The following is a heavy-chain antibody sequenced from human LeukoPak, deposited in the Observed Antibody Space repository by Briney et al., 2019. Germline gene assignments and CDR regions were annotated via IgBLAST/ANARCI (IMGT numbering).Heavy chain of an antibody. CDR1: GFTCSSYA. D-gene: IGHD3-22*01. J-gene: IGHJ1*01. CDR3: AKDQIYYDSSGYYGLAEYFQH. Sequence: LTGASLRLSCAASGFTCSSYAMSWVRKAPGKGLEWVSAISGSGGSTYYADSVKGRFTISRDNSKNTLYLQMNSLRAEDTAVYYCAKDQIYYDSSGYYGLAEYFQHWGQGTLVTVSS. V-gene: IGHV3-23*01. CDR2: ISGSGGST.